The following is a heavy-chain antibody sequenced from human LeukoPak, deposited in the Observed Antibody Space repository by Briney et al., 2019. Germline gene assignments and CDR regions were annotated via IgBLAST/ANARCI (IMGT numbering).Heavy chain of an antibody. V-gene: IGHV4-59*01. Sequence: SETLSLTCTVSGGSISSYYWSWIRQPPGKGLEWIGYIYYSGSTNYNPSLKSRVTISVDTSKDQFSLKLSSVTAADAAVYYCARGVPAATPFDYWGQGTLVTVSS. J-gene: IGHJ4*02. D-gene: IGHD2-2*01. CDR3: ARGVPAATPFDY. CDR2: IYYSGST. CDR1: GGSISSYY.